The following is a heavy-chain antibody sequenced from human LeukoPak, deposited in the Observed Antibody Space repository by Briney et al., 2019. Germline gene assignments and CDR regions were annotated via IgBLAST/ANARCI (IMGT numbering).Heavy chain of an antibody. J-gene: IGHJ5*02. D-gene: IGHD1-26*01. CDR2: IYSGGNT. V-gene: IGHV3-53*01. Sequence: GGSLRLSCSASGLTVSTNYLTWVRQAAGKGLEWVSVIYSGGNTYYADSVKGRFTISRDNSKNTLYLQMNSLRADDTAVYYCTRGPVGGFDAWGQGTLVTVSS. CDR1: GLTVSTNY. CDR3: TRGPVGGFDA.